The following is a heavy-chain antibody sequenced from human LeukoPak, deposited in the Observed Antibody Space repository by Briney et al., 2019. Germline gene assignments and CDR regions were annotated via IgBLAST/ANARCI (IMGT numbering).Heavy chain of an antibody. CDR3: AKDQQYQLLGDYYYYMDV. Sequence: GSLRLSCAASGFTFSSYGMHWVRQAPGKGLEWVAVISYDGSNKYYADSVKGRFTISRDNSKNTLYLQMNSLRAEDTAVYYCAKDQQYQLLGDYYYYMDVWGKGTTVTVSS. V-gene: IGHV3-30*18. J-gene: IGHJ6*03. CDR1: GFTFSSYG. D-gene: IGHD2-2*01. CDR2: ISYDGSNK.